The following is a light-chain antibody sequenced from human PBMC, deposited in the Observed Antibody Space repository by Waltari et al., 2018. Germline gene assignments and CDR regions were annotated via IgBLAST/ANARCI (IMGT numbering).Light chain of an antibody. J-gene: IGKJ2*01. V-gene: IGKV2-28*01. CDR3: MQALQTPYT. CDR1: QDLLHSNGYNS. CDR2: LGS. Sequence: DIVMTQSPLSLPVTPGEPASIPCRSSQDLLHSNGYNSLDWYLQKPGQSPQLLIYLGSNRASGVPDRFSGSGSGTDFTLKISRVEAEDVGVYYCMQALQTPYTFGQGTKLEIK.